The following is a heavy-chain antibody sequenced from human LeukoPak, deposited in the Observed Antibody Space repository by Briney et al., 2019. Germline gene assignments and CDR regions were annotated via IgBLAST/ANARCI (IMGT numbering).Heavy chain of an antibody. V-gene: IGHV4-59*12. D-gene: IGHD3-10*01. CDR2: VHYSGTT. CDR3: AGDMRVSAKVWFGS. CDR1: GGSISDYC. Sequence: PSETLSLTCTVSGGSISDYCWNWIRQPPGKGREWVAYVHYSGTTKYNPSLQSRVTTAVDMSKKEVSLRLDSVTAWDTAVYYCAGDMRVSAKVWFGSWGRGVQVIVSS. J-gene: IGHJ5*01.